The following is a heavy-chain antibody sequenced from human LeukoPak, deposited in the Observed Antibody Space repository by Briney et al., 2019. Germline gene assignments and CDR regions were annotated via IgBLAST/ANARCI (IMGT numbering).Heavy chain of an antibody. CDR1: GFTFSNYG. CDR2: ITGSGGST. CDR3: ARFHSSGHLDY. V-gene: IGHV3-23*01. D-gene: IGHD6-19*01. J-gene: IGHJ4*02. Sequence: PGGSLRLSCAASGFTFSNYGMSWVRQAPGKGLEWVSAITGSGGSTYYADSVKGRFTISRDNSKNTLYLQMNSLRAEDTAVYYCARFHSSGHLDYWGQGTLVTVSS.